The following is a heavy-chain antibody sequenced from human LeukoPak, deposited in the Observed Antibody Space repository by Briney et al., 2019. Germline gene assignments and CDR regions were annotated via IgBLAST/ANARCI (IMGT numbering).Heavy chain of an antibody. CDR1: GGSISSGGYY. D-gene: IGHD2-15*01. CDR3: AREGNYCSGGSCYPGWFDP. J-gene: IGHJ5*02. Sequence: SETLSLTCTVSGGSISSGGYYWSWIRPHPGKGLEWIGYIYYSGSTYYNPSLKSRVTISVDTSKNQFSLKLSSVTAADTAVYYCAREGNYCSGGSCYPGWFDPWGQGTLVTVSS. CDR2: IYYSGST. V-gene: IGHV4-31*03.